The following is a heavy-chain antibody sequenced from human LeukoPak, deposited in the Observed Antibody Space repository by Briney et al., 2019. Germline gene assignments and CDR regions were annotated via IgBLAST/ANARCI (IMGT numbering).Heavy chain of an antibody. CDR1: GFTFRSYE. V-gene: IGHV3-48*03. Sequence: GGSLRLSCAASGFTFRSYEMNWVRQAPGKGLDWVSYISSSGTTVYYADSVKGRFTVSRDNAKNSLYLQMNSLRADDTAVYYCARSIKGDSDHWGQGTLVTVSS. D-gene: IGHD3-10*01. J-gene: IGHJ4*02. CDR3: ARSIKGDSDH. CDR2: ISSSGTTV.